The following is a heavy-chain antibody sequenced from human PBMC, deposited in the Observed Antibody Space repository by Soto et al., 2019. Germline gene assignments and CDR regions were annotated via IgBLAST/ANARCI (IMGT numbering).Heavy chain of an antibody. CDR1: GFTVSSNY. CDR2: LYSGGTT. CDR3: ARDIAVAAMVDWYFDL. V-gene: IGHV3-53*01. J-gene: IGHJ2*01. D-gene: IGHD6-19*01. Sequence: EVQLVESGGGLIQPGGSLRLSCAGSGFTVSSNYMSWVRQAPGKGLEWGTVLYSGGTTYYADSVKGRFTISRDNSKKTLYLQMNSLGAEDTAVYYGARDIAVAAMVDWYFDLWGRGTLVTVSS.